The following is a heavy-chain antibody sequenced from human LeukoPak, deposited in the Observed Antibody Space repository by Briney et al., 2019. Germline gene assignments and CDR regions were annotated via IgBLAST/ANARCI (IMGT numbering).Heavy chain of an antibody. D-gene: IGHD2-15*01. CDR3: ARALGYCSGGSCFVDY. CDR1: GFTFSNYA. CDR2: ISGSGGNA. Sequence: PGGSLRLSCAASGFTFSNYAMSWVRRAPGKGLEWVSTISGSGGNAYYADSVKGRFTISRDNSKNTLYLQMNSLRAEDTAVYYCARALGYCSGGSCFVDYWGQGTLVTVSS. J-gene: IGHJ4*02. V-gene: IGHV3-23*01.